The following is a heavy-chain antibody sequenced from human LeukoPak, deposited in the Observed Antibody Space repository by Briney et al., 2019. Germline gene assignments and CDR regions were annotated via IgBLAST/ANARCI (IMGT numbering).Heavy chain of an antibody. CDR3: ARGGLPTLWVGENYYYYMDV. CDR1: GYTFIGYY. J-gene: IGHJ6*03. D-gene: IGHD3-10*01. CDR2: ISAYNGNT. Sequence: ASVKVSCKASGYTFIGYYMHWVRQAPGQGLEWMGWISAYNGNTNYAQKLQGRVTMTTDTSTSTAYMELRSLRSDDTAVYYCARGGLPTLWVGENYYYYMDVWGKGTTVTISS. V-gene: IGHV1-18*04.